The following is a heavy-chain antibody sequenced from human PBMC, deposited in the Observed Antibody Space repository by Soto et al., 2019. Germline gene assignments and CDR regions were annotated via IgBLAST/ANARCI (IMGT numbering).Heavy chain of an antibody. CDR3: ARGYYGSGSINWFDP. CDR2: IYYSGST. J-gene: IGHJ5*02. V-gene: IGHV4-30-4*01. D-gene: IGHD3-10*01. CDR1: GGSISSGDYY. Sequence: PSETLSLTCTVSGGSISSGDYYWSWIRQPPGKGLEWIGYIYYSGSTYYNPSLKSRVTISVDTSKNQFSLKLSSVTAADTAVYYCARGYYGSGSINWFDPWGQGTLVTVSS.